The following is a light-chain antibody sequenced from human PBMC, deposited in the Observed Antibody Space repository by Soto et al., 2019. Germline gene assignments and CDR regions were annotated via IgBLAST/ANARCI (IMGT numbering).Light chain of an antibody. CDR1: QSVSSN. CDR2: GAS. V-gene: IGKV3-15*01. Sequence: EIVMTQSPATLSVSPGERATLPCRASQSVSSNLAWYQQKPGQAPRLLIYGASTRATGIPARFCGSGSGTEFTLTISRLEPEDFAIYYCQQYGGVPYTFGQGTKLEIK. J-gene: IGKJ2*01. CDR3: QQYGGVPYT.